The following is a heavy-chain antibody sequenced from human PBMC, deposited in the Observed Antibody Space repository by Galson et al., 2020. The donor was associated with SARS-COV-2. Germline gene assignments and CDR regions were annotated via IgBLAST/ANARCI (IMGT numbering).Heavy chain of an antibody. J-gene: IGHJ6*02. CDR2: ISSSGGTR. CDR1: GFTLGIYE. V-gene: IGHV3-48*03. CDR3: ARGPPDFADYGMDV. D-gene: IGHD2-21*01. Sequence: GGSLRLSCAASGFTLGIYEMNWVRQAPGKGLAWISFISSSGGTRYYADSVKGRFTISRDNAKNSLILQMNSLRVEDTALYYCARGPPDFADYGMDVWGQGTTVTVSS.